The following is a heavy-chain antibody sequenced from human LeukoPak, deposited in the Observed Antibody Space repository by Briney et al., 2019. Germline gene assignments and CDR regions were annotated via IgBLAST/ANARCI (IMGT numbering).Heavy chain of an antibody. J-gene: IGHJ4*02. Sequence: QPGGSLGLSCAASGFTFSSYAMSWVRQAPGKGLEWVSAISGSGGSTYYADSVKGRFTISRGNSKNTLYLQMNSLRAEDTAVYYCANGGSYSYGWYYFDYWGQGTLVTVSS. CDR2: ISGSGGST. CDR1: GFTFSSYA. D-gene: IGHD5-18*01. V-gene: IGHV3-23*01. CDR3: ANGGSYSYGWYYFDY.